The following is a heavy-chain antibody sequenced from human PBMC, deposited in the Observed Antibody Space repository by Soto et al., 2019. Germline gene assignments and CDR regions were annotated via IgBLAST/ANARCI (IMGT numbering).Heavy chain of an antibody. CDR3: APLSVSLSGPYGIHV. Sequence: PSETLSLTCSVSGYSVSSSDYYWAWIRQSPGKGLEWIGSMLYSGLTYYNPSLKSRVTLSVDTSKNQFSVRLNSVTASDTAVYYCAPLSVSLSGPYGIHVWGQGTTVTVSS. V-gene: IGHV4-39*01. CDR2: MLYSGLT. D-gene: IGHD2-15*01. J-gene: IGHJ6*02. CDR1: GYSVSSSDYY.